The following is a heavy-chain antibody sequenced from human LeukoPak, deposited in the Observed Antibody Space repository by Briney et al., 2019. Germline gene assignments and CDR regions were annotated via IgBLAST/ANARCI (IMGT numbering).Heavy chain of an antibody. CDR2: IYYSGST. J-gene: IGHJ4*02. CDR3: ARYSGYDSPFDY. V-gene: IGHV4-59*06. Sequence: PSETLSLTCTVSGGSISSSYWNWIRQHPGKGLEWIGYIYYSGSTYYNPSLKSRVTISVDTSKNQFSLKLSSVTAADTAVYYCARYSGYDSPFDYWGQGTLVTVSS. CDR1: GGSISSSY. D-gene: IGHD5-12*01.